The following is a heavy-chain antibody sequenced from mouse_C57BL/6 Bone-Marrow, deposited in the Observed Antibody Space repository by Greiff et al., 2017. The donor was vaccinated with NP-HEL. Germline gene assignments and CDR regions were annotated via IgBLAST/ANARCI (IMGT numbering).Heavy chain of an antibody. Sequence: VQLQQSGAELARPGASVKLSCKASGYTFTSYGISWVKQRPGQGLEWIGEIDPSDSYTNYNQKFKGKSTLTVDKSSSTAYMQLSSLTSEDSAVYYCARDGYYAMDYWGQGTSVTVSA. CDR2: IDPSDSYT. D-gene: IGHD2-3*01. V-gene: IGHV1-69*01. J-gene: IGHJ4*01. CDR1: GYTFTSYG. CDR3: ARDGYYAMDY.